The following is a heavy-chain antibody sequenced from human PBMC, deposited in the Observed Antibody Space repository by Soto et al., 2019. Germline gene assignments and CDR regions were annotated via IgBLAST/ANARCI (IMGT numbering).Heavy chain of an antibody. V-gene: IGHV4-34*01. D-gene: IGHD1-7*01. CDR1: GGSFSGYY. J-gene: IGHJ4*02. CDR3: ARGPGITGTSYGHGY. Sequence: PSETLSLTCAVYGGSFSGYYWSWIRQPPGKGLEWIGEINHSGSTNYNPSLKSRVTISVDTSKNQFPLKLSSVTAADTAVYYCARGPGITGTSYGHGYWGQGTLVTVSS. CDR2: INHSGST.